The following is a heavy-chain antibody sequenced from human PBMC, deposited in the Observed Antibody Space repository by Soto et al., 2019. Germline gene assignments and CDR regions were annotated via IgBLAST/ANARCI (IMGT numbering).Heavy chain of an antibody. D-gene: IGHD3-10*01. J-gene: IGHJ4*02. Sequence: GASVKVSCKASGYTFTSYGISWVRQAPGQGLEWMGWISAYNGNTNYAQKLQGRVTMTTDTSTSTAYMELRSLRSDDTAVYYCARDEWPFGELFPFDYWGQGTLVTVSS. CDR1: GYTFTSYG. V-gene: IGHV1-18*01. CDR2: ISAYNGNT. CDR3: ARDEWPFGELFPFDY.